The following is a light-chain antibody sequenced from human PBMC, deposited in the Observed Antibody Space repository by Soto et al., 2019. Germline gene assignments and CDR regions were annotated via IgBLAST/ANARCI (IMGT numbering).Light chain of an antibody. CDR3: QQYDSFSVT. V-gene: IGKV1-8*01. J-gene: IGKJ5*01. CDR1: QGISSY. Sequence: TQSPSSFSASTGDRVTITCRASQGISSYLAWYQQKPGKAPKLLIYAASTLESGVPSRFSGSGSGTEFRLTISTMQPDDFATYYCQQYDSFSVTFGQGTRLEIK. CDR2: AAS.